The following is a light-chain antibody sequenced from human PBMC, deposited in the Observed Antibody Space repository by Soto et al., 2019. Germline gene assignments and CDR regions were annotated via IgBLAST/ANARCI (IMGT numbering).Light chain of an antibody. J-gene: IGKJ5*01. V-gene: IGKV1-39*01. CDR2: GAS. CDR3: QQSFTTPHSIT. Sequence: DIQMTQSPSSLSASVGDRVTITCRASQSISTYLNWYQQTPGKPPKILIYGASTLQGGVPSRFSGSGSGTHFTLTISSLQPVDFATYYCQQSFTTPHSITFGQGTRLEIK. CDR1: QSISTY.